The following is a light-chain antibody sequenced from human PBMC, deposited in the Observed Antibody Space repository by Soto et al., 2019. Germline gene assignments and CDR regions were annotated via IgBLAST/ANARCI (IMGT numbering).Light chain of an antibody. Sequence: DIVMTQSPLSLPVTPVEPASISCRSSHTLLSSNGYNDLNWYLQKPGQSPQVLIYLGSNRASGVPDRFSGSGSGTDFTLKISRVEAEDVGVYFCAQGLQIPLTFGGGTKVDIK. CDR1: HTLLSSNGYND. V-gene: IGKV2-28*01. CDR2: LGS. CDR3: AQGLQIPLT. J-gene: IGKJ4*01.